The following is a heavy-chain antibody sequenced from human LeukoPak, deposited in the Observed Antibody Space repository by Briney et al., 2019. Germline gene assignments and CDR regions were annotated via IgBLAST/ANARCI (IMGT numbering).Heavy chain of an antibody. CDR2: IYYSGST. D-gene: IGHD3-9*01. CDR1: GGSISSYY. CDR3: ARGDDILTGYSYYIDY. J-gene: IGHJ4*02. V-gene: IGHV4-59*01. Sequence: SETLSLTCTVSGGSISSYYWSWIRQPPGKGLEWIGYIYYSGSTNYNPSLKSRVTISVDTSKNQFSLKLSSVTAADTAVYYCARGDDILTGYSYYIDYWGQGTLVTVSS.